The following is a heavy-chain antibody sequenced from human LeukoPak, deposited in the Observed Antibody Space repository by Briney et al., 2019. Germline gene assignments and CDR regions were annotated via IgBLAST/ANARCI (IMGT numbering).Heavy chain of an antibody. CDR3: TPYHYGSWTHGLNPY. V-gene: IGHV3-15*01. CDR1: GFTFSNAW. Sequence: PGGSLRLSCAASGFTFSNAWMSWVRQAPGKGLEWVGRIKSEPDGGTTDYAAPVNGRFTVSRDDSKNTLYLQINALKLEDTAVYYCTPYHYGSWTHGLNPYWGQGTLVTVSS. J-gene: IGHJ4*02. D-gene: IGHD3-10*01. CDR2: IKSEPDGGTT.